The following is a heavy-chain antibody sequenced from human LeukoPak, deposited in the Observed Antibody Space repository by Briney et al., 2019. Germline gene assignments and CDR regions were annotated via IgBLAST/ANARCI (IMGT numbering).Heavy chain of an antibody. J-gene: IGHJ6*03. Sequence: SETLSLTCTVSGGSISSYYWSWIRQPAGKGLEGIGRIYTSGSTNYNPSLKSRVTMSVDTSKNQFSLKLSSVTAADTAVYYCARDHLRLADYYYMDVWGKGTTVTVSS. CDR1: GGSISSYY. D-gene: IGHD6-19*01. CDR2: IYTSGST. V-gene: IGHV4-4*07. CDR3: ARDHLRLADYYYMDV.